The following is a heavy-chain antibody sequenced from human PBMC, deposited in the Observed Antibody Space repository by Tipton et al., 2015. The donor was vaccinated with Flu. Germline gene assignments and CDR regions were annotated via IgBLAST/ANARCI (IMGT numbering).Heavy chain of an antibody. CDR1: GFTFSSYG. CDR2: IWYDGSNK. CDR3: ASMGVRAFFPDY. D-gene: IGHD2-21*01. Sequence: SLRLSCAASGFTFSSYGMHWVRQDPGKGLEWVAFIWYDGSNKYYADSAKGRFAISRDNSKNTLYLQMNSLRAEGTAVYYCASMGVRAFFPDYWGQGTLVTVSS. J-gene: IGHJ4*02. V-gene: IGHV3-33*01.